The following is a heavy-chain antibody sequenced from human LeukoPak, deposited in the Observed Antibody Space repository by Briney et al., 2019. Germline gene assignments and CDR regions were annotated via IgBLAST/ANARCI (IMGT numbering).Heavy chain of an antibody. CDR2: IIPIFGIA. D-gene: IGHD1-7*01. CDR1: GGTFSSYA. CDR3: AREGEITGTTGSFDY. V-gene: IGHV1-69*04. J-gene: IGHJ4*02. Sequence: GSSVKVSCKASGGTFSSYAISWVRQAPGQGLEWMGRIIPIFGIANYARKFQGRVTITADKSTSTAYMELSSLRSEDTAVYYCAREGEITGTTGSFDYWGQGTLVTASS.